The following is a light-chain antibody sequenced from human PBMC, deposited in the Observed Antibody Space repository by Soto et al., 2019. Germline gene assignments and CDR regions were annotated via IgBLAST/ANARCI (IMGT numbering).Light chain of an antibody. J-gene: IGLJ2*01. CDR2: EDN. CDR1: RSDVGGYTL. V-gene: IGLV2-23*01. Sequence: QSVLAQPASVSGSPGQSITISCTGTRSDVGGYTLVSWFQQYPGKAPKLMIYEDNKRPSGVSDRFSGSKSGNTASLTISGLQAEDEADYYCCSYAGSSSVLFGGGTK. CDR3: CSYAGSSSVL.